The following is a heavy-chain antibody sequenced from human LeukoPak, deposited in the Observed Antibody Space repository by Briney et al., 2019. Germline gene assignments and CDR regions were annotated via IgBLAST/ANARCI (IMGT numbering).Heavy chain of an antibody. D-gene: IGHD3-3*01. J-gene: IGHJ6*02. Sequence: ASVKASCKASGGTFSSYAISWVRQAPGQGLEWMGGIIPIFGTANYAQKFQGRVTITADESTSTAYMELSSLRSEDTAVYYCARDYKYDFWSGYYMQSYYYYYYGMDVWGQGTTVTVSS. V-gene: IGHV1-69*13. CDR2: IIPIFGTA. CDR1: GGTFSSYA. CDR3: ARDYKYDFWSGYYMQSYYYYYYGMDV.